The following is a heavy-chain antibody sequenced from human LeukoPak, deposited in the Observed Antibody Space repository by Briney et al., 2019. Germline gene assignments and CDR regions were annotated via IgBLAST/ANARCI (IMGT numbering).Heavy chain of an antibody. Sequence: PGGSLRLSCAASGFTFSSSWMHWVRQAPGKGLVSVSRINSDGSRTSYADSVKGRVTISRDNAKNTLYLQMNSLRAEDTAAYYCARDGYYYDSSGYYHWYFDLWGRGTLVTVSS. CDR3: ARDGYYYDSSGYYHWYFDL. D-gene: IGHD3-22*01. CDR1: GFTFSSSW. V-gene: IGHV3-74*01. J-gene: IGHJ2*01. CDR2: INSDGSRT.